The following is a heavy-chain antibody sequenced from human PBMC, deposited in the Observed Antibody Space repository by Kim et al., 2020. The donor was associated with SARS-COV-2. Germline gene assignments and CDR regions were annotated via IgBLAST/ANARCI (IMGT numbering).Heavy chain of an antibody. CDR2: ISWNSGSI. D-gene: IGHD6-13*01. CDR3: AKDIVQRPGSSWFPFDY. Sequence: GGSLRLSCAASGFTFDDYAMHWVRQAPGKGLEWVSGISWNSGSIGYADSVKGRFTISRDNAKNSLYLQMNSLRAEDTALYYCAKDIVQRPGSSWFPFDYWGQGTLVTVSS. J-gene: IGHJ4*02. CDR1: GFTFDDYA. V-gene: IGHV3-9*01.